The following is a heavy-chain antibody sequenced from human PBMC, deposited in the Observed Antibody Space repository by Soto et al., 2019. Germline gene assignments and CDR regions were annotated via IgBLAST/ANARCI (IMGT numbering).Heavy chain of an antibody. CDR2: IYDSGST. J-gene: IGHJ4*02. Sequence: SETLSLTCTVSGGSISSYYWSWIRQPPGKGLEWIGYIYDSGSTNYNPSLKSRVTISVDTSKDQFSLKLTSVTAADTAVYYCAAPPRYWGQGTLVTVS. CDR1: GGSISSYY. V-gene: IGHV4-59*01. D-gene: IGHD6-6*01. CDR3: AAPPRY.